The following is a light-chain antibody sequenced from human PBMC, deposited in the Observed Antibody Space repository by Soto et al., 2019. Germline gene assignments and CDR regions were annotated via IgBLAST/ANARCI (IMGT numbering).Light chain of an antibody. CDR2: EGS. CDR1: SSDVGGYNF. V-gene: IGLV2-23*01. J-gene: IGLJ1*01. Sequence: QSALTQPASVSGSPGQSITISCTGTSSDVGGYNFVAWYQQYPGKVPKVMIYEGSQRPSGVSTRFSGSRSGNTASLTISGLQPEDEADYYCCSYAGSSTYVFGTGTKVTVL. CDR3: CSYAGSSTYV.